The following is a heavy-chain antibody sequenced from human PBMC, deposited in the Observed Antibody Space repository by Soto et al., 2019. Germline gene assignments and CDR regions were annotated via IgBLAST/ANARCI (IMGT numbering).Heavy chain of an antibody. CDR1: GFTFDGYA. J-gene: IGHJ4*02. CDR2: ISWNSGSI. Sequence: EVQLVESGGGLVQPGRSLRLSCAASGFTFDGYAMHWVRQAPGKGLEWVSGISWNSGSIGYADSVKGRFTISRDNAKNTLYLQMNSLRAEDTAFYYCAKGGQVLSGGGGYWGQGTLVTVSS. D-gene: IGHD1-26*01. CDR3: AKGGQVLSGGGGY. V-gene: IGHV3-9*01.